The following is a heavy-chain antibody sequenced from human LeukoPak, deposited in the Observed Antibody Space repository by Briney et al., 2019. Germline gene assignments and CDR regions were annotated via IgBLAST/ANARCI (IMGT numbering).Heavy chain of an antibody. D-gene: IGHD3-16*02. CDR3: ARDKFVPTFGGVIVSPPDY. CDR2: ISFHGTDS. V-gene: IGHV3-30*04. J-gene: IGHJ4*02. Sequence: GTSLRLSCAASGFTFISYAIHWVRQAPGKGLEWVAVISFHGTDSFYADSVKGRFTISRDNSKNTLYLQMNSLRAEDTAVYYCARDKFVPTFGGVIVSPPDYWGQGTLVTVSS. CDR1: GFTFISYA.